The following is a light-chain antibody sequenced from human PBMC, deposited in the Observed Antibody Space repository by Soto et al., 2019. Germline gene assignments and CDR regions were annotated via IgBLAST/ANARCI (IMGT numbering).Light chain of an antibody. CDR2: HAS. Sequence: EMVLTQSPATLSFSPGEGATLSCRASQSVSNYLAWYQQNPGQAPRLLIFHASKRATGIPSRFSGSGSGPDFPLTISILGPEDFSVYYRQQRSNWPLSFGGGTKVEIK. V-gene: IGKV3-11*01. J-gene: IGKJ4*01. CDR3: QQRSNWPLS. CDR1: QSVSNY.